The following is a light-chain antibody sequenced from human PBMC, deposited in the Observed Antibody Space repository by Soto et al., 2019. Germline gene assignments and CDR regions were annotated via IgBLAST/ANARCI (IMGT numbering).Light chain of an antibody. CDR3: QQYGSSPLT. Sequence: EIVLTQSPGALSLSPGERATLSCRASQSVRSSYLAWYQQKPGQAPRLLIYGASTRATGIPDRFSGSGSGTDFTFTISRLESEGFAVYFCQQYGSSPLTFGGGTKVEIK. V-gene: IGKV3-20*01. CDR2: GAS. CDR1: QSVRSSY. J-gene: IGKJ4*01.